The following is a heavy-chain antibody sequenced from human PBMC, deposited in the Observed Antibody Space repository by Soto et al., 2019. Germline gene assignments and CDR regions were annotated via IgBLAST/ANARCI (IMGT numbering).Heavy chain of an antibody. V-gene: IGHV4-39*01. D-gene: IGHD6-13*01. Sequence: QLQLQESGPGLVKPSETLSLTCNVSGGSISSSRSYWAWFRQPPGKELEWIANIFYAGNTYYNPCLKSRVAVSVDTSKNQFSLKLDSVTAADTAVYYCARQAAAPGIDLWFDPWGQGTLVTVSS. CDR1: GGSISSSRSY. J-gene: IGHJ5*02. CDR2: IFYAGNT. CDR3: ARQAAAPGIDLWFDP.